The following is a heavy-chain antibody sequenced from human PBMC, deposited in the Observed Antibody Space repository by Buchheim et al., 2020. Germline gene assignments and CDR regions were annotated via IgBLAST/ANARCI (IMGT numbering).Heavy chain of an antibody. CDR1: GVSITTTKW. J-gene: IGHJ4*02. CDR3: ARQVGYTGTSYDYFDY. CDR2: IWHSGSA. V-gene: IGHV4-4*02. Sequence: QVQLQESGPGLVKPSGTLSLTCAVSGVSITTTKWWAWFRQPPGKGLEWIAEIWHSGSANYSPSLKSRVTISLDTSTTQFSLKLSSVTAADTAVYYCARQVGYTGTSYDYFDYWGQGTL. D-gene: IGHD1-26*01.